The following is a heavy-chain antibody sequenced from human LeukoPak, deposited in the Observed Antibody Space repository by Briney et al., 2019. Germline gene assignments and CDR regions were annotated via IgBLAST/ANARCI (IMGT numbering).Heavy chain of an antibody. Sequence: GGSLRLSCAASGFTFSNHWMHWVRQAPGEGLLWVARINPDGSYTNDADSVKGRFTISRDNAKSTLYLQMNSLRAEDTAVYYCARDPTYYDFWSGYPDYWGQGTLVTVSS. CDR3: ARDPTYYDFWSGYPDY. J-gene: IGHJ4*02. V-gene: IGHV3-74*01. CDR1: GFTFSNHW. D-gene: IGHD3-3*01. CDR2: INPDGSYT.